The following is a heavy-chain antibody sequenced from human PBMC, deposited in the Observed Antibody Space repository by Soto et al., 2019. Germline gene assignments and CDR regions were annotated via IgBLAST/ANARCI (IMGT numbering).Heavy chain of an antibody. V-gene: IGHV3-11*04. CDR1: GFTFSDYY. CDR3: ARDLGRITMIVVAHDNWFDP. D-gene: IGHD3-22*01. CDR2: ISGNGEII. J-gene: IGHJ5*02. Sequence: GGSLRLSCAASGFTFSDYYIHWIRRAPGKGLEWISYISGNGEIIQYAASARGRFTISRDNAKNSVYLEMNSLRAEDTAVYYCARDLGRITMIVVAHDNWFDPWGQGTLVTVSS.